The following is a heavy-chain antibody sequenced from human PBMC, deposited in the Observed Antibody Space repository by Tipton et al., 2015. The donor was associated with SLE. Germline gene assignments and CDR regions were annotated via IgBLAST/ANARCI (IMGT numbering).Heavy chain of an antibody. CDR3: ARDALRLIGNPSWYFDL. D-gene: IGHD4-23*01. Sequence: TLSLTCAVSGNSINSDYSWGWIRQSPGKGLEWIGTIYQSGGAYYNPSLQSRVTMSVDTSKNQFSLKLSSVTAADTAVYYCARDALRLIGNPSWYFDLWGRGTLVTVSS. J-gene: IGHJ2*01. CDR1: GNSINSDYS. CDR2: IYQSGGA. V-gene: IGHV4-38-2*02.